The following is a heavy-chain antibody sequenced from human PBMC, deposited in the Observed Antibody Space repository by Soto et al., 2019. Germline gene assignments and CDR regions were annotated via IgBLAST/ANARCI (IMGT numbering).Heavy chain of an antibody. CDR3: AKGGGIAARPGYYYYGMDV. Sequence: GGSLRLSCAASGFTFISYAVSWVRQAPGKGLEWVSAISCSGGSTYYADSVKGRFTISRDNSKNTLYLQMNSLRAEDTAVYYCAKGGGIAARPGYYYYGMDVWGQGATVTVSS. CDR2: ISCSGGST. J-gene: IGHJ6*02. D-gene: IGHD6-6*01. V-gene: IGHV3-23*01. CDR1: GFTFISYA.